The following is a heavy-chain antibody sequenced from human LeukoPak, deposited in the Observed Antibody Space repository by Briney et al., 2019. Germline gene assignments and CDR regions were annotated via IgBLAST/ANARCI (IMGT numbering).Heavy chain of an antibody. CDR2: IYYSGST. Sequence: SETLSLTCTVSGGSISSSGYYWGWIRQPPGKGLEWIGSIYYSGSTYYNPSLKSRVTISVDTSKNQFSLKLSSVTAADTAVYYCARLFSSGWTGQLDYWGQGTLVTVSS. J-gene: IGHJ4*02. CDR3: ARLFSSGWTGQLDY. D-gene: IGHD6-19*01. V-gene: IGHV4-39*01. CDR1: GGSISSSGYY.